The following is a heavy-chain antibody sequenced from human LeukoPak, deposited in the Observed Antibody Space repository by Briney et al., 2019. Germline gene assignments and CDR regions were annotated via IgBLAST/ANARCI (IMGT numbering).Heavy chain of an antibody. CDR1: GFTFSSYA. CDR2: ISSTATI. Sequence: GGSLRLSCAASGFTFSSYAMHWVRQAPGKGLEWVSYISSTATIYYADFLKGRFTISRDNAKNSLYLQMNSLRAEDTAVYYCARVGSHRNSGYDSWGQGTLVTVSS. D-gene: IGHD5-12*01. V-gene: IGHV3-48*04. J-gene: IGHJ5*01. CDR3: ARVGSHRNSGYDS.